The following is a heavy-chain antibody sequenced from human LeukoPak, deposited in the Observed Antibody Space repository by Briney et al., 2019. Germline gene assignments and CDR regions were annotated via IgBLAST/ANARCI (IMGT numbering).Heavy chain of an antibody. Sequence: GGSLRLSCAASGFTVSSNYMSRVRQAPGKGLEWVSVIYSGGSTYYSDSVKGRFTISRDNSKNTLYLQMNGLRAEDTALYYCAKYYYDSSDYLYYFDFWGQGTLVTVSS. CDR3: AKYYYDSSDYLYYFDF. D-gene: IGHD3-22*01. V-gene: IGHV3-53*01. CDR2: IYSGGST. J-gene: IGHJ4*02. CDR1: GFTVSSNY.